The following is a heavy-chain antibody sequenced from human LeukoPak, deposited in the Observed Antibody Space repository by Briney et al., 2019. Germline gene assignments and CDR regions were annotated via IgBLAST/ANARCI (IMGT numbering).Heavy chain of an antibody. CDR2: IKQDGSEK. Sequence: GGSLRLSCAASGFTFSSYWMSWVRQAPGKGLEWVANIKQDGSEKCYVDSVKGRFTISRDNAKNSLYLQMNSLRAEDTAVYYCATRFYSSGWYFDYWGQGTLVTVSS. CDR3: ATRFYSSGWYFDY. V-gene: IGHV3-7*01. CDR1: GFTFSSYW. J-gene: IGHJ4*02. D-gene: IGHD6-19*01.